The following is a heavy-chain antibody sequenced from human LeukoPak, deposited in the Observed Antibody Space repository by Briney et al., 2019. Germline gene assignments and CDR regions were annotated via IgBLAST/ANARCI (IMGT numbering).Heavy chain of an antibody. V-gene: IGHV3-23*01. CDR1: GFTFSSYA. D-gene: IGHD2-2*02. CDR2: ISGSGGST. J-gene: IGHJ4*02. Sequence: GGSLRLSCAASGFTFSSYAMHWVRQAPGKGLEWVSAISGSGGSTYYADSVKGRFTISRDNSKNTLHLQMNSLRAEDTAVYYCAKGGLDCSSTSCHTTAVNYWGREPWSPSPQ. CDR3: AKGGLDCSSTSCHTTAVNY.